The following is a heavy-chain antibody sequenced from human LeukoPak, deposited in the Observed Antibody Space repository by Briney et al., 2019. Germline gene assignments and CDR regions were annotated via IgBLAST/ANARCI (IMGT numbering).Heavy chain of an antibody. J-gene: IGHJ4*02. V-gene: IGHV3-30*19. CDR1: GFTFSSYG. Sequence: GGSLRLSCAASGFTFSSYGMHWVRQAPGKGLEWVAVILYDGSNKYYADSVKGRFTISRDNSKNTLYLQMNSLRAEDTAVYYCARESQQLVFDYWGQGTLVTVSS. CDR2: ILYDGSNK. CDR3: ARESQQLVFDY. D-gene: IGHD6-13*01.